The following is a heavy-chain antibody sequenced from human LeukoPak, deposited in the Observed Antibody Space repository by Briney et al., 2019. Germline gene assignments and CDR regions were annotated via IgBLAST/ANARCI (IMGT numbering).Heavy chain of an antibody. Sequence: SETLSLTCAVYGGSFSGYYWSWIRQPPGKGLEWIGEINHSGSTNYNPSLKSRVTISVDTSKNQFSLKLSSVTAADTAVYYCARSGRLLNYWGQGTLVTVSS. CDR3: ARSGRLLNY. CDR1: GGSFSGYY. V-gene: IGHV4-34*01. J-gene: IGHJ4*02. CDR2: INHSGST.